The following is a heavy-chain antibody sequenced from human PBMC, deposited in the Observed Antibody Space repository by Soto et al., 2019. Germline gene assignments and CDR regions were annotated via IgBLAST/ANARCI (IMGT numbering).Heavy chain of an antibody. D-gene: IGHD3-10*01. Sequence: GASVKVSCKASGYTFTSYGISWVRQAPGQGLEWMGWISAYNGNTNYAQKLQGRVTMTTDTSTSTAYMELRSLRSDDTAVYYCARLWFGELSPPNFGYWGQGTLVTVSS. J-gene: IGHJ4*02. CDR3: ARLWFGELSPPNFGY. CDR2: ISAYNGNT. V-gene: IGHV1-18*01. CDR1: GYTFTSYG.